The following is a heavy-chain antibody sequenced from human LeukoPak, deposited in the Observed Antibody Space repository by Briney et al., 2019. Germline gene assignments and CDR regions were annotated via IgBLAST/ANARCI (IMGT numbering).Heavy chain of an antibody. J-gene: IGHJ6*03. D-gene: IGHD1-26*01. CDR2: IHPGDGAT. CDR3: ARGQRGGVSGILGGLFASYYTYYYMDV. V-gene: IGHV1-46*01. Sequence: ASVKVSCKASGFPFTMYYIHWVRQAPGQGFEWMGMIHPGDGATTYAQRFRGRVTVTRDMSPNTVYMDMRGLGSEETAVFLCARGQRGGVSGILGGLFASYYTYYYMDVWGRGTTVTVTS. CDR1: GFPFTMYY.